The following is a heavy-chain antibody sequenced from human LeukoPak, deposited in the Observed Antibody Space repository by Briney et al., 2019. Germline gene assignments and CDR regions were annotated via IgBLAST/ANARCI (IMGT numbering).Heavy chain of an antibody. J-gene: IGHJ6*03. CDR2: IYYSGST. CDR1: GGSISSHY. D-gene: IGHD1-26*01. CDR3: ARTSSSGSYWGYYYMDV. V-gene: IGHV4-59*11. Sequence: SETLSFTCTVSGGSISSHYWSWIRQPPGKGLEWIGYIYYSGSTNYNPSLKSRVTISVDTSKNQFSLKLSSVTAADTAVYYCARTSSSGSYWGYYYMDVWGKGTTVTVSS.